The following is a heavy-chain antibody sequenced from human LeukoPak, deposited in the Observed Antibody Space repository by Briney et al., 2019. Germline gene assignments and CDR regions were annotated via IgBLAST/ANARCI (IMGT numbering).Heavy chain of an antibody. Sequence: GESLKISCKVSGYSFTSYCIGWVRQMPGKGLEWMGIIYPGDSGPTYSPSFQGQVTISVDKSINTAYLQWSSLRASDTAMYYCGMSGDRVPLQDDVFDVWGQGTMVTVST. D-gene: IGHD1-26*01. V-gene: IGHV5-51*01. CDR3: GMSGDRVPLQDDVFDV. J-gene: IGHJ3*01. CDR2: IYPGDSGP. CDR1: GYSFTSYC.